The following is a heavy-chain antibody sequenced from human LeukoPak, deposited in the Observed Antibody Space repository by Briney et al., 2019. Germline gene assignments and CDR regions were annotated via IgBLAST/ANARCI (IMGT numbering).Heavy chain of an antibody. CDR2: INPSGGST. D-gene: IGHD2-15*01. J-gene: IGHJ4*02. V-gene: IGHV1-46*03. CDR1: GYTFTSYY. Sequence: ASVKVSCKASGYTFTSYYMHWVRQAPGQGLEWMGIINPSGGSTSYAQKFQGRVTMTRDTSTGTVYMELSSLRSEDTAVYYCAMVVAATPLPAYWGQGTLVTVSS. CDR3: AMVVAATPLPAY.